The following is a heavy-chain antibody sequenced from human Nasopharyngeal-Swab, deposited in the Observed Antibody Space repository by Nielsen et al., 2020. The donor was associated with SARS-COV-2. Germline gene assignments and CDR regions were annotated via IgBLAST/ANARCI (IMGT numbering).Heavy chain of an antibody. V-gene: IGHV3-30*18. J-gene: IGHJ4*02. CDR2: ISYDGSNK. CDR1: GFTFSSYG. Sequence: GGSLRLSCAASGFTFSSYGMHWVRKAPGKGLEWVAVISYDGSNKYYADSVKGRFTISRDNSKNTLYLQMNSLRAEDTAVYYCAKEDLDYWGQGTLVTVSS. CDR3: AKEDLDY.